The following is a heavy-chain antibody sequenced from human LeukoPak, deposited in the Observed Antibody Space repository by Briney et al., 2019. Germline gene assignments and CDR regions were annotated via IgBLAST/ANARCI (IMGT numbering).Heavy chain of an antibody. CDR2: IYTSGST. J-gene: IGHJ3*02. Sequence: SETLSLTCTVSGDSISSYYWSWIRQPAGKGLEWIGRIYTSGSTNYNTSLKSRVTMSVDTSKNQFSLKLSSVTAADTAVYYCARDGGPNYADAFDIWGQGTMVTVSS. D-gene: IGHD1-7*01. V-gene: IGHV4-4*07. CDR1: GDSISSYY. CDR3: ARDGGPNYADAFDI.